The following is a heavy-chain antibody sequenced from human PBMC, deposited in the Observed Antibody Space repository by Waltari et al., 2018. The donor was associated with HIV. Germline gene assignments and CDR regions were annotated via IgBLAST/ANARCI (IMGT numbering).Heavy chain of an antibody. V-gene: IGHV3-23*01. CDR3: AKEGIAGRPSVPDY. D-gene: IGHD6-6*01. J-gene: IGHJ4*02. CDR1: GFPFSCSA. Sequence: EVQLLESGGGLVQPGGSLSLSCAASGFPFSCSAMSWGRQAPGKGLEWVSVISGSGGSTYYADFVKGRFTISRDNSKNTLYLQMNSLRAEDTAVYYCAKEGIAGRPSVPDYWGQGTLVTVSS. CDR2: ISGSGGST.